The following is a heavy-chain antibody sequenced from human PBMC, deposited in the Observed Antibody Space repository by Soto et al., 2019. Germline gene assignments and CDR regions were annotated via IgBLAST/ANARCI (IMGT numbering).Heavy chain of an antibody. J-gene: IGHJ4*02. Sequence: SETLSLTCTVSGGSISSGGYYWIWIRQHPGKGLEWIGYIYYSGSTYYNPSLKSRVTISVDTSKNQFSLKLSSVTAADTAVYYCARGSPMVRGVINYWGQGTLVTVSS. CDR2: IYYSGST. D-gene: IGHD3-10*01. CDR3: ARGSPMVRGVINY. V-gene: IGHV4-31*03. CDR1: GGSISSGGYY.